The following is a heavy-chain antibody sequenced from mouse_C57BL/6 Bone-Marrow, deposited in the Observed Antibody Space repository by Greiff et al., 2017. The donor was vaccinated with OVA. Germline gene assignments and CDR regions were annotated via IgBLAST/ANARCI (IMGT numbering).Heavy chain of an antibody. CDR2: IWSGGST. D-gene: IGHD1-1*01. Sequence: VQRVESGPGLVQPSQSLSITCTVSGFSLTSYGVHWVRQSPGKGLEWLGVIWSGGSTDYNEAFISRLSISKDNSKSQVFFKMNSLQADDTAIYYCASLIITTVVDAMDYWGQGTSVTVSS. CDR1: GFSLTSYG. J-gene: IGHJ4*01. CDR3: ASLIITTVVDAMDY. V-gene: IGHV2-2*01.